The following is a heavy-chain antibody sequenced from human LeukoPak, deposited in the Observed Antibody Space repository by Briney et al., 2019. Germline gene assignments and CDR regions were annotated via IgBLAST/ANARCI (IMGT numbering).Heavy chain of an antibody. J-gene: IGHJ6*03. D-gene: IGHD3-10*01. CDR2: IYASGST. Sequence: SETLSLTCTVSGGSISSYYWSWIRQPAGKGLEWIGRIYASGSTNYNPSLKSRVTMSVDTSKNQFSLKLSSVTAADTAVYYCAREDRITMVRGATIMDVWGKGTTVTISS. CDR1: GGSISSYY. CDR3: AREDRITMVRGATIMDV. V-gene: IGHV4-4*07.